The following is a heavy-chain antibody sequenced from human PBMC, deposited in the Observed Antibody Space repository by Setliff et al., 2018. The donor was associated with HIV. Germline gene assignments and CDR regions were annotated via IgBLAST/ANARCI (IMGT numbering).Heavy chain of an antibody. Sequence: KTSETLSLTCTVSGGSVSSTTYFWGWIRQAPGKGLQWIGSLYYSGSTYYNPSLKSRVTISVDTSKNHFSLKLSSVTAADTAVYYCARLVGGDNSSSFFFDYWGQGTLVTVSS. CDR2: LYYSGST. V-gene: IGHV4-39*02. CDR1: GGSVSSTTYF. D-gene: IGHD6-6*01. CDR3: ARLVGGDNSSSFFFDY. J-gene: IGHJ4*02.